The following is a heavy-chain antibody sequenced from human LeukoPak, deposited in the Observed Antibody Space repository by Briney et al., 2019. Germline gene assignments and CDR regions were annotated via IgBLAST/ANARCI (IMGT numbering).Heavy chain of an antibody. CDR3: ARRDPQELYGMDV. J-gene: IGHJ6*02. D-gene: IGHD3-10*01. Sequence: GESLKISCKGSGYSFTGYWISWVRQMPGKGLEWMGRIDSSDSYTNYSPSFQGHVTISADKSISTAYLQWSSLKASDTAMYYCARRDPQELYGMDVWGQGTTVTVSS. V-gene: IGHV5-10-1*01. CDR2: IDSSDSYT. CDR1: GYSFTGYW.